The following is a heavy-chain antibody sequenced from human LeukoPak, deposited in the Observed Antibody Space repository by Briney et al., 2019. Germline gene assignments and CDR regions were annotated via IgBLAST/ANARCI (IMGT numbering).Heavy chain of an antibody. D-gene: IGHD5-18*01. CDR3: ARGRIKLWSYYFDY. V-gene: IGHV4-30-4*08. J-gene: IGHJ4*02. CDR2: IYYSGST. Sequence: TSETLSLTCTVSGGSISSGDYYWSWIRQPPGKGLEWIGYIYYSGSTYYNPSLKSRVTISVDTSKNQFSLKLSSVTAADTAVYYCARGRIKLWSYYFDYWGQGTLVTVSS. CDR1: GGSISSGDYY.